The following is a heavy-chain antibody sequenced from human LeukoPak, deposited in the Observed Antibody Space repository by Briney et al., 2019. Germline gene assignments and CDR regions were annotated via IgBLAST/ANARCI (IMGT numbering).Heavy chain of an antibody. V-gene: IGHV1-18*01. J-gene: IGHJ4*02. Sequence: ASVKVSCKASGYTFTSYGISWVRQAPGQGLEWMGWISAYNGNTNYAQKLQGRVTMTTDTSTSTAYMELRSLRSDDTAVYYCARDRSSAQWLVTFDYWGQGTLVTVSS. CDR2: ISAYNGNT. D-gene: IGHD6-19*01. CDR1: GYTFTSYG. CDR3: ARDRSSAQWLVTFDY.